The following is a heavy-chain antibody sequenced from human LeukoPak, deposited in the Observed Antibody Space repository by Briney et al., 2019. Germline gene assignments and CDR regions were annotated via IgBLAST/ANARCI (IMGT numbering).Heavy chain of an antibody. D-gene: IGHD7-27*01. CDR3: AKTGDRDY. V-gene: IGHV3-7*03. J-gene: IGHJ4*02. Sequence: ETLSLTCTVSGYSISSGYYWGWIRQPPGKGPEWVANIKEDGTQKYYVDSVRGRFTISRDSAENSLYLQMNSLRGEDTAIYYCAKTGDRDYWGRGTLVTVSS. CDR2: IKEDGTQK. CDR1: GYSISSGYY.